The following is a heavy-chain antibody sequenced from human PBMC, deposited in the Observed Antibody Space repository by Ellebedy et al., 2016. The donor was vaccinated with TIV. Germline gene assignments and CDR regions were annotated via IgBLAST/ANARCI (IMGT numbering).Heavy chain of an antibody. D-gene: IGHD4-11*01. CDR2: ITQDASEK. CDR3: ASFYTMTTAGRPFDM. Sequence: GESLKISCAASGFTFRNYWMSWVRQAPGKGLEWVANITQDASEKHYVDSVEGRFIISRDNAENSLYLHMNNVRAEDTAVYYCASFYTMTTAGRPFDMWGQGTMVTVSS. J-gene: IGHJ3*02. V-gene: IGHV3-7*01. CDR1: GFTFRNYW.